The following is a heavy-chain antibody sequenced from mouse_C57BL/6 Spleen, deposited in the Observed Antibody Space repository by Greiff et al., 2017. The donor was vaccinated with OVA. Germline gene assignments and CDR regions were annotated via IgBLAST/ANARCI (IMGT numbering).Heavy chain of an antibody. Sequence: QVQLQQPGAELVKPGASVKLSCKASGYTFTSYWMQWVKQRPGQGLEWIGEIDPSDSYTNYNQKFKGKATLTVDTSSSTAYMQLSSLTSEDSAVYYCASSGTYDGYYGYFDYWGQGTTLTVSS. J-gene: IGHJ2*01. V-gene: IGHV1-50*01. D-gene: IGHD2-3*01. CDR1: GYTFTSYW. CDR3: ASSGTYDGYYGYFDY. CDR2: IDPSDSYT.